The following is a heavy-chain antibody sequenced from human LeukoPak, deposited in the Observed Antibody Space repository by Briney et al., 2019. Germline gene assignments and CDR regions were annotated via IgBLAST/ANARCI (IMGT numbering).Heavy chain of an antibody. V-gene: IGHV3-30*04. J-gene: IGHJ4*02. CDR3: VSSSRYFHYYFDY. D-gene: IGHD6-13*01. Sequence: RSGRSLRLSCAASGFTFSSYAMHWVRQAPGKGLEWVAVISYDGSNKYYADSVKGRFTISRDNSKNTLYLQMNSLRAEDTAVYYCVSSSRYFHYYFDYWSQGTLVTVSP. CDR1: GFTFSSYA. CDR2: ISYDGSNK.